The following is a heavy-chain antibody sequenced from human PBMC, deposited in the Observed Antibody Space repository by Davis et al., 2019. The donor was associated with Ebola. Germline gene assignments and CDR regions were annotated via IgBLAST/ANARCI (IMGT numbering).Heavy chain of an antibody. CDR1: GFTFSSYW. CDR3: AKWDCSGGSCYSADV. V-gene: IGHV3-23*01. D-gene: IGHD2-15*01. J-gene: IGHJ6*02. CDR2: ISGSGGST. Sequence: GESLKISCAASGFTFSSYWMSWVRQAPGKGLEWVSAISGSGGSTYYADSVKGRFTISRDNSKNTLYLQMNSLRAEDTAVYYCAKWDCSGGSCYSADVWGQGTTVTVSS.